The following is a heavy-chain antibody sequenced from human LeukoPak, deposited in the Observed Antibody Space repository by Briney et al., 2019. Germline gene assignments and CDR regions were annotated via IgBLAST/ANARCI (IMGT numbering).Heavy chain of an antibody. CDR3: AKYFQPSGSYYSY. Sequence: HAGRSLRLSCAASGFTFDDYAMHWVRHAPGKGLEWVSGISWNSGSIGYADSVKGRFTISRDNSKNTLYLQMNSLRAEDTAVYYCAKYFQPSGSYYSYWGQGTLVTVSS. CDR1: GFTFDDYA. V-gene: IGHV3-9*01. J-gene: IGHJ4*02. D-gene: IGHD3-10*01. CDR2: ISWNSGSI.